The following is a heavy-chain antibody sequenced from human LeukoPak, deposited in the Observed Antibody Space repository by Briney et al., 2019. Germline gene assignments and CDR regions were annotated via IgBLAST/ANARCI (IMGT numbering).Heavy chain of an antibody. V-gene: IGHV1-18*01. J-gene: IGHJ4*02. D-gene: IGHD3-22*01. Sequence: AASVKVSCKASSYNFISYGISWVRQAPGQGLEWMGWISGYYGNTNYAQKLQGRVTMTTDTSTSTAYMELRSLRSDDTAVYYCARARDSSGYYYYFDYWGQGALVTVSS. CDR3: ARARDSSGYYYYFDY. CDR2: ISGYYGNT. CDR1: SYNFISYG.